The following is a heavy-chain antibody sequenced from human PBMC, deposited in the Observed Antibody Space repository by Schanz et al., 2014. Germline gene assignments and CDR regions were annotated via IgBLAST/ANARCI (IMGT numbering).Heavy chain of an antibody. Sequence: QVQLVESGGGVVQPERSLRLSCAAAGFNFANHAIHCVRQGQGNGLQWVAVISSDGSKKLYADSVKARFTISRDNSKNSVSLQMDSLKTEDTAVYYCARRNFYDKSAAFDYWGQGSLVTVSS. CDR2: ISSDGSKK. CDR1: GFNFANHA. J-gene: IGHJ4*02. D-gene: IGHD3-9*01. CDR3: ARRNFYDKSAAFDY. V-gene: IGHV3-33*05.